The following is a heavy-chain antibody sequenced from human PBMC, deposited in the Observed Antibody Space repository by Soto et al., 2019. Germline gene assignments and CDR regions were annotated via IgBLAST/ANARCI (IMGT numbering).Heavy chain of an antibody. Sequence: QVQLQQSGPGLVKPSQTLSLTCAISGDSVSSNSAAWNWIRQSPSRGLEWLGRTYYRSKWYNDYAVSVKSRITINPDTSKNQFSLQLNSVTPEDTAVYYCARVPLGYCSGGSCYPYAFDIWGQGTMVTVSS. CDR3: ARVPLGYCSGGSCYPYAFDI. D-gene: IGHD2-15*01. V-gene: IGHV6-1*01. J-gene: IGHJ3*02. CDR2: TYYRSKWYN. CDR1: GDSVSSNSAA.